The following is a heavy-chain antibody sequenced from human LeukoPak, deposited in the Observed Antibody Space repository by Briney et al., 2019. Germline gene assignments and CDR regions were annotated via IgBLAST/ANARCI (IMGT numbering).Heavy chain of an antibody. Sequence: GGSLRLSCAASGFTFSSAWMTWVRQPPGKGLEGVGHIKSRTDGGSTDYSAPVKGRFTVSRDDSQNTVYLQMNSLKTEDSAMYYCATEFYSNGYNFWGQRTPVTVSS. D-gene: IGHD5-24*01. CDR2: IKSRTDGGST. J-gene: IGHJ4*02. V-gene: IGHV3-15*01. CDR1: GFTFSSAW. CDR3: ATEFYSNGYNF.